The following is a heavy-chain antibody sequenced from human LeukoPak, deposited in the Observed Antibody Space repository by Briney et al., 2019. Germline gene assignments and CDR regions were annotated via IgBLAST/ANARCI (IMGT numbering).Heavy chain of an antibody. CDR3: TTGGVGWSTVTRLAY. J-gene: IGHJ4*02. CDR2: IKSKTDGGST. V-gene: IGHV3-15*01. Sequence: GGSLRLSCAASGFTFSNAWMSWVRQAPGKGLEWAGRIKSKTDGGSTDYAAPVKGRFTISRDDSKNTLYLQMNSLKTEDTAVYYCTTGGVGWSTVTRLAYWGQGTLVTVSS. CDR1: GFTFSNAW. D-gene: IGHD4-17*01.